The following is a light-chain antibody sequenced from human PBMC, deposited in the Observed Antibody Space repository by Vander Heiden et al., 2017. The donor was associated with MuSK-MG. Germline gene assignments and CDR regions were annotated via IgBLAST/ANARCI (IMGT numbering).Light chain of an antibody. CDR3: QQYDSRPLS. Sequence: VLSQSPRPLSSSPGQTATLSCRASQHVGSWLAWYKQKPGQAPRLLIYGASKRAPGIPGRFSGCGSGTDFTLTIRSLDSEDFALYFCQQYDSRPLSFGGGTKV. CDR1: QHVGSW. CDR2: GAS. J-gene: IGKJ4*01. V-gene: IGKV3-11*01.